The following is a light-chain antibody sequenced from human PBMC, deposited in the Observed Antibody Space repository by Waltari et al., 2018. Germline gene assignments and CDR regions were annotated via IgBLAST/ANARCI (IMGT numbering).Light chain of an antibody. V-gene: IGKV3-20*01. CDR1: QSLSSSQ. Sequence: EIALTQSPGTLSLSPGDRVTLSCRASQSLSSSQLAWYQQKPGQAPRLLIYVASSRTTGIPERLSGSGSGTDFTLAIRRLEPEDLGVYYCQQYGSSPTTFGGGTKVEIK. CDR2: VAS. J-gene: IGKJ4*01. CDR3: QQYGSSPTT.